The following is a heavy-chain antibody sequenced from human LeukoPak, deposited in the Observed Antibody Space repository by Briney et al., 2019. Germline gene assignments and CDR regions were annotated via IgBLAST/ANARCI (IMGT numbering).Heavy chain of an antibody. V-gene: IGHV2-5*02. D-gene: IGHD3-9*01. J-gene: IGHJ4*02. CDR2: IYWDDDK. CDR3: AHSDLRAYDILTGFDR. CDR1: GFSLSTSGVG. Sequence: SGPTLVKPTQTLTLTCTFSGFSLSTSGVGVGWIRQPPGKALEWLALIYWDDDKRYSPSLRSRLTITKDTSKNQVVLTMTNMDPVDTATYYCAHSDLRAYDILTGFDRWGQGTLVTVSS.